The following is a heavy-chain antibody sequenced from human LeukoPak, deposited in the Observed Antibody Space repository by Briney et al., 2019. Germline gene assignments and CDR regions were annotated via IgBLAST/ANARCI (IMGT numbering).Heavy chain of an antibody. CDR1: GXXXSSYA. V-gene: IGHV3-30*04. CDR3: ARVGLETQFDI. Sequence: SLRLXXXASGXXXSSYAXHWVRQAPGKGLEWVAVISYDGSNKYYAGSVKGRFTISRDNSKNTLYLQMNSLRAGDTAVYYCARVGLETQFDIWGQGTMVTVSS. CDR2: ISYDGSNK. D-gene: IGHD5-24*01. J-gene: IGHJ3*02.